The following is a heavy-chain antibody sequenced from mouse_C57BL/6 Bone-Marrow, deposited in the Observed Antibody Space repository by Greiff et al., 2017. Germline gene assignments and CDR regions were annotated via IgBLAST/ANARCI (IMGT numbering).Heavy chain of an antibody. CDR2: IYPRSGNT. V-gene: IGHV1-81*01. CDR1: GYTFTSYG. Sequence: VQLQQSGAELARPGASVKLSCKASGYTFTSYGISWVKQSTGQGLEWIGEIYPRSGNTYYNEKFKGKATLTADKSSSTGYMELRSLTSEDSAVYFCAREPLSNYPWFAYWGQGTLVTVSA. D-gene: IGHD2-5*01. CDR3: AREPLSNYPWFAY. J-gene: IGHJ3*01.